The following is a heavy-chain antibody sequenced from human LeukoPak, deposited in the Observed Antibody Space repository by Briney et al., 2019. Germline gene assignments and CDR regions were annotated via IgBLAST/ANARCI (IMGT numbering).Heavy chain of an antibody. CDR3: ARARAGCSLRYFDY. CDR2: ISTDGST. D-gene: IGHD5-18*01. J-gene: IGHJ4*02. V-gene: IGHV4-61*02. CDR1: RGSISSGSYY. Sequence: SETLSLTCTVSRGSISSGSYYWRWIRQPAGKGLEWIGRISTDGSTNYNPSLKSRVTISVDTSKNQFSLKMRSVTAADTAVYFCARARAGCSLRYFDYWGQGTLVTVSS.